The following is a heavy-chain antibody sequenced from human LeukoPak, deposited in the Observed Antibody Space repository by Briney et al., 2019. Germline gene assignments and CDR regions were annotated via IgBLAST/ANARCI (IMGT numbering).Heavy chain of an antibody. CDR1: GGSISSYY. D-gene: IGHD3-22*01. J-gene: IGHJ3*02. Sequence: SETLSLTCTVSGGSISSYYWSWIRQPPGKGLEWIGYIYYSGSTNYNPSLKSRVTISVDTSKNQFSLKLSFVTAADTAVYYCARNPTYYYDSSGYYLDAFDIWGQGTMVTVSS. CDR3: ARNPTYYYDSSGYYLDAFDI. V-gene: IGHV4-59*08. CDR2: IYYSGST.